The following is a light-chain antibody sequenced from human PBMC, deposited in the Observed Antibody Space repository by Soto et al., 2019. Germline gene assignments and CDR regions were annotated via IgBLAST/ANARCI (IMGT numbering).Light chain of an antibody. V-gene: IGLV1-40*01. Sequence: QSVLTQPPSVSGAPGQRVTISCTGSSSNIGAGYDVHWYQQLPGTAPKLLIYGNSNRPSGVPDRFSGSKSGTSASLAITGLQAEDEADYSCHSFDSGLKVFGGGTKLTFL. J-gene: IGLJ2*01. CDR2: GNS. CDR3: HSFDSGLKV. CDR1: SSNIGAGYD.